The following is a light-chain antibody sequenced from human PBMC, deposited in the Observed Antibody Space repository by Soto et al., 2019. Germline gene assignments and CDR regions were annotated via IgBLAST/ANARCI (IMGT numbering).Light chain of an antibody. CDR1: QSIDSW. J-gene: IGKJ2*01. V-gene: IGKV1-5*01. Sequence: DIQMTQSPSTLSASVGDRVTIACRASQSIDSWLAWYQQKPGKAPKFLIYDASDLEGGVPSRFSGSGSGTEFTLTISSLQPDDFATYYCQQYRGKPFTFGQGTKVEIK. CDR2: DAS. CDR3: QQYRGKPFT.